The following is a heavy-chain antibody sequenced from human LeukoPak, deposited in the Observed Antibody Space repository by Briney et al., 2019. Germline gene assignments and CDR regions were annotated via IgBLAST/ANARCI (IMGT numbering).Heavy chain of an antibody. CDR1: GGSISSSSCY. D-gene: IGHD6-13*01. J-gene: IGHJ4*02. Sequence: SETLSLTCSVSGGSISSSSCYWGWIRQPPGKGLEWIGSIYYSGSTYYNPSLKSRVTISVDTSKNQFSLRVSSVTAADTALFYCARAPIGAGTYFDYWGQGTLVTVSS. V-gene: IGHV4-39*01. CDR2: IYYSGST. CDR3: ARAPIGAGTYFDY.